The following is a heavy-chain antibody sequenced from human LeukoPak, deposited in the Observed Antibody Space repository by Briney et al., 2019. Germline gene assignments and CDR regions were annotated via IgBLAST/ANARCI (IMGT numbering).Heavy chain of an antibody. J-gene: IGHJ4*02. CDR3: ARAVVVPAAPFDY. V-gene: IGHV4-59*12. Sequence: SETLSLTCTVSGGSISSYYWSWIRQPPGKGLEWIGYIYHSGSTYYNPSLKSRVTISVDRSKNQFSLKLSSVTAADTAVYYCARAVVVPAAPFDYWGQGTLVTVSS. D-gene: IGHD2-2*01. CDR1: GGSISSYY. CDR2: IYHSGST.